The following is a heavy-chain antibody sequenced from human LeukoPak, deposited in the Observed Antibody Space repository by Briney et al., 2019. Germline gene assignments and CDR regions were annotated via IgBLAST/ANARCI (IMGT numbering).Heavy chain of an antibody. CDR3: ARPRRYCSSTSCSYYFDY. CDR2: IYPGDSDT. J-gene: IGHJ4*02. CDR1: GYSFTSYW. Sequence: GEPMKISWKGSGYSFTSYWIGWVRQMPGKGLEWKGIIYPGDSDTRYSPSFQGQVTISADKSISTAYLQWSSLKASETAMYYCARPRRYCSSTSCSYYFDYWGQGTLVTVSS. V-gene: IGHV5-51*01. D-gene: IGHD2-2*01.